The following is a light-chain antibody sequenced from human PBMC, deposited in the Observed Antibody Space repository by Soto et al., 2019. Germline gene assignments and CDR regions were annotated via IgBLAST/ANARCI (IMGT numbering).Light chain of an antibody. V-gene: IGLV1-44*01. Sequence: QSVLTQPPSASGTPGQRVTISCSGSSSNIGSNTVNWYQHLPGTAPKLLIYNNIQRPSGVPDRFSGSKSGTSASLAISGLQSEDEAAYYCAAWDDSLNGPVFGGGTKLTVL. CDR1: SSNIGSNT. CDR3: AAWDDSLNGPV. CDR2: NNI. J-gene: IGLJ2*01.